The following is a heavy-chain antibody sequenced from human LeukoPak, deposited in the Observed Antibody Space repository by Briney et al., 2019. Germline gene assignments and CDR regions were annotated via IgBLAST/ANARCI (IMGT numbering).Heavy chain of an antibody. J-gene: IGHJ6*03. D-gene: IGHD6-13*01. CDR3: AKALSSNSYYHYMDV. CDR2: INPSGGST. Sequence: ASVKVSCKASGYTFTSYYMHWVRQAPGQGPEWMGIINPSGGSTSYAQKFQGRVTMTRDTSTSTVYMELSSLRAEDTALYYCAKALSSNSYYHYMDVWGKGTTVTVSS. CDR1: GYTFTSYY. V-gene: IGHV1-46*01.